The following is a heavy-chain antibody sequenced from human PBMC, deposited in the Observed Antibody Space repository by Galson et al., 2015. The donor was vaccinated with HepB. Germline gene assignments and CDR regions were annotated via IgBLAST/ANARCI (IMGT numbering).Heavy chain of an antibody. CDR2: TYLRSRWSN. CDR1: GDSVSSKSVA. CDR3: ARDSQEYYYDSSGYYLSPGSD. D-gene: IGHD3-22*01. Sequence: CAISGDSVSSKSVAWNWVRQSPSRGLEWLGRTYLRSRWSNEYAVSVKGRITVNADTCKNQFSLQLSSVTPEDTAVYYCARDSQEYYYDSSGYYLSPGSDWGQGTLVTVSS. V-gene: IGHV6-1*01. J-gene: IGHJ4*02.